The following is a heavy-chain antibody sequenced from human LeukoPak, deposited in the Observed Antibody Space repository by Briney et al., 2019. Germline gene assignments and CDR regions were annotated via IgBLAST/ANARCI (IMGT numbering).Heavy chain of an antibody. CDR2: ISSSSNYM. V-gene: IGHV3-21*01. Sequence: GSLRLSCAASGFTFSSYAMSWVRQAPGKGLEWVSSISSSSNYMYYADSVKGRFTISRDNAKKSLYLQMNSLRAEDTAVYYCARDYSSSWYTEAYYYYYMDVWGKGTTVTISS. CDR3: ARDYSSSWYTEAYYYYYMDV. CDR1: GFTFSSYA. J-gene: IGHJ6*03. D-gene: IGHD6-13*01.